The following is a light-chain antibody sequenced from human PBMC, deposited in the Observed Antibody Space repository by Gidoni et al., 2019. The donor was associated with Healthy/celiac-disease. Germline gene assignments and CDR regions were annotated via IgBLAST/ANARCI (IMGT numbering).Light chain of an antibody. J-gene: IGKJ4*01. CDR1: QSISSY. V-gene: IGKV1-39*01. CDR3: QQSYSTPPVT. Sequence: LSASVGDRVTITCRASQSISSYLNWYQQKPGKAPKLLIYAASSLQSGVPSRFSGSGSGTDFTLTISSLQPEDFATYYCQQSYSTPPVTFGGGTKVEIK. CDR2: AAS.